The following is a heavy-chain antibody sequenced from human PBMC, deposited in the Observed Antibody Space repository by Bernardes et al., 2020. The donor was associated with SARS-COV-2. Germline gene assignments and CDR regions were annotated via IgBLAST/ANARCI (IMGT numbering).Heavy chain of an antibody. CDR1: GFTFRSCP. D-gene: IGHD2-2*01. CDR2: ISGNGDSA. J-gene: IGHJ4*02. Sequence: GGSLRLSCAASGFTFRSCPMTWVRQAPGKGPEWVSTISGNGDSAYYADSVKGRFTISRDNSKNTLFLQLNSLRVEDTALYYCAKEEVPETIGDFFDYWGQGTLVTVSS. V-gene: IGHV3-23*01. CDR3: AKEEVPETIGDFFDY.